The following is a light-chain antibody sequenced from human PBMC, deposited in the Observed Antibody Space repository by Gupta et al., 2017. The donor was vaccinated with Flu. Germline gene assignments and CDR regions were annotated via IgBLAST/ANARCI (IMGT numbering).Light chain of an antibody. CDR3: TSFTSSSTLL. CDR1: SSDVGSYKY. J-gene: IGLJ3*02. CDR2: EVS. Sequence: SIAISCTGTSSDVGSYKYVSWYQHHPGKVPKLMIYEVSGRPSGVSDRFSGSKSGNTASLTISGLQVEEEAHYYCTSFTSSSTLLFGGGTKLTVL. V-gene: IGLV2-14*01.